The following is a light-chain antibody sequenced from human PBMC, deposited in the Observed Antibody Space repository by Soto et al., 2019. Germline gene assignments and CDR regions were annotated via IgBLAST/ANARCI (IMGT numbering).Light chain of an antibody. V-gene: IGKV3-20*01. CDR2: GAS. CDR3: QQYAQRWT. J-gene: IGKJ1*01. CDR1: QSVRSSY. Sequence: EIVLTQSPGTLSLSPGERATLSCRASQSVRSSYLAWYQQKPGQAPRLLIYGASDRATGVPARFSGSGSGTEFTLTINSLQSEDFAVYYCQQYAQRWTFGQGTKVDIK.